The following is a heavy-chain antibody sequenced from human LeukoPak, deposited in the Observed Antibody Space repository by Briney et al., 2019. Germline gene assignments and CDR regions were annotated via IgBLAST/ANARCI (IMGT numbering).Heavy chain of an antibody. CDR3: ARAPKCTVTICYYYMDV. CDR2: MNPNSGNT. D-gene: IGHD4-17*01. J-gene: IGHJ6*03. CDR1: GYTFNGYY. Sequence: ASVKVSCKASGYTFNGYYMHWVRQAPGQGLEWMGWMNPNSGNTGYAQKFQGRVTMTRNTSISTAYMELSSLRSEDTAVYYCARAPKCTVTICYYYMDVWGKGTTVTISS. V-gene: IGHV1-8*02.